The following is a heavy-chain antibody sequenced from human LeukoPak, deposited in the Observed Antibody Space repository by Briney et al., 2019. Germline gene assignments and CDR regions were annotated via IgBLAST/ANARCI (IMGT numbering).Heavy chain of an antibody. D-gene: IGHD4-17*01. Sequence: SETLSLTCTVSGYSLSSGFYWGWIRPPPGKRLEWIGSIHYSGSTSYNPSLKSRVTISVDTSKNQFSLRLSSVTAADTAVYYCARGFRGDNFDLWGQGTLVTVSS. CDR1: GYSLSSGFY. J-gene: IGHJ4*02. CDR3: ARGFRGDNFDL. V-gene: IGHV4-38-2*02. CDR2: IHYSGST.